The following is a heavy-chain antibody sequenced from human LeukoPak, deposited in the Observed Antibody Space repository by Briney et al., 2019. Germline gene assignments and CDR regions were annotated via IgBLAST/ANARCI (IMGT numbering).Heavy chain of an antibody. Sequence: GASVKVSCKASGGTFSSYAISWVRQAPGQGLEWMGGIIPIFGTANYAQKFQGRVTITADESTSTAYMELSSLRSEDTAVYYCARGRAHYDFWSGYYYPIDFDYWGQGTPVTVSS. CDR1: GGTFSSYA. J-gene: IGHJ4*02. CDR2: IIPIFGTA. D-gene: IGHD3-3*01. CDR3: ARGRAHYDFWSGYYYPIDFDY. V-gene: IGHV1-69*13.